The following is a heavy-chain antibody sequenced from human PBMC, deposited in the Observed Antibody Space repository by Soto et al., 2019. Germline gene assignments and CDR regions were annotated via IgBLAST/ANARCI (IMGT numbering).Heavy chain of an antibody. CDR2: ISTSGVTT. CDR1: GFTFSSHA. J-gene: IGHJ3*02. CDR3: ATDFGAEAFDI. D-gene: IGHD3-10*01. V-gene: IGHV3-23*01. Sequence: EVQLLESGGGLVQPGGSLRVSCAASGFTFSSHAMNWVRQAPGKGLEWVSTISTSGVTTYHADSVKGRFTISRDNSKSTMYLQMHSLSAEDTAVYYCATDFGAEAFDIWGQGTLVTVSS.